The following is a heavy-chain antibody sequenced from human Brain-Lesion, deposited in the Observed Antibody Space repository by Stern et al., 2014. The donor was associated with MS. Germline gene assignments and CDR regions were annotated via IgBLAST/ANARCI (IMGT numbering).Heavy chain of an antibody. Sequence: QVQLQESGPGLVKPSETLSLTCTVSGGSIGRSSYYWGWIRQPPGKGLEWIGNIFYTGSTFSDPSLQSLVTISVDTSNNHFPLSLNSVTAADTAVYYCARGAGVFDSWGQGTLVTVSP. J-gene: IGHJ4*02. V-gene: IGHV4-39*02. CDR3: ARGAGVFDS. CDR1: GGSIGRSSYY. D-gene: IGHD6-19*01. CDR2: IFYTGST.